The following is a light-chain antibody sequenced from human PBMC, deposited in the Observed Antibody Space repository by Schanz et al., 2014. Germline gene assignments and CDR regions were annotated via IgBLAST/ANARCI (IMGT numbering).Light chain of an antibody. CDR2: DVS. Sequence: QSALTQPASVSGSPGQSITISCTGTSSDVGGYNYVSWYQQYPGKAPSLMIYDVSSRPSGVSNRFSGSKSGNTASLTISGLQAEDEADYYCQSYDSSLSGWVFGGGTQLTVL. V-gene: IGLV2-14*01. CDR1: SSDVGGYNY. J-gene: IGLJ3*02. CDR3: QSYDSSLSGWV.